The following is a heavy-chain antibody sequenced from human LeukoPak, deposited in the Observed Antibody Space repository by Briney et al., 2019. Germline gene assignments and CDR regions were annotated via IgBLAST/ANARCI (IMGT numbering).Heavy chain of an antibody. D-gene: IGHD3-10*02. J-gene: IGHJ4*02. Sequence: ASVKVSCKASGYSFTTYGISWVRQATGQGLEWMGWMNPNSGNTGYAQKFQGRVTMTRNTSISTAYMELSSLRSEDTAVYYCATSMFSFDYWGQGTLVTVSS. CDR3: ATSMFSFDY. CDR1: GYSFTTYG. V-gene: IGHV1-8*02. CDR2: MNPNSGNT.